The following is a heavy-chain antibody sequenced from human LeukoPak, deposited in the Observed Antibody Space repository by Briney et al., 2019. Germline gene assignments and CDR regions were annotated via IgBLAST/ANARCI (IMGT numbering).Heavy chain of an antibody. CDR1: GFTFSSYT. J-gene: IGHJ4*02. V-gene: IGHV3-21*01. D-gene: IGHD6-13*01. CDR3: ARDSSNWAYSFDS. Sequence: PGGSLRLSCVASGFTFSSYTMNWVRQAPGKGLEWVSSVSSSSAFIYYADSVKGRLTISRDNAQNSLSLQMDSLRAEDTAVYYCARDSSNWAYSFDSWGQGTLVTVSS. CDR2: VSSSSAFI.